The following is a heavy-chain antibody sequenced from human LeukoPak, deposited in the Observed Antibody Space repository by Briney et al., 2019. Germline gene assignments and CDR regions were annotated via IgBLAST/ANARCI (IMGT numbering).Heavy chain of an antibody. Sequence: PSETLSLTCAVSGVSISGYYWSWIRQPAGKGLEWIGRMYISGITNYNPSLKSRATMSVDTSKSQFSLKLSSVTAADTAVYYCARVVYPGAFDIWGQGTMVTVSS. J-gene: IGHJ3*02. D-gene: IGHD5/OR15-5a*01. CDR1: GVSISGYY. CDR3: ARVVYPGAFDI. V-gene: IGHV4-4*07. CDR2: MYISGIT.